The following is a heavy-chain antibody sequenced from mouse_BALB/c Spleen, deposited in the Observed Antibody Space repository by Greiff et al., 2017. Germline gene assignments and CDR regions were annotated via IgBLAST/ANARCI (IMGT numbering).Heavy chain of an antibody. CDR3: ASLYGYDDAMDY. V-gene: IGHV3-2*02. CDR1: GYSITSDYA. J-gene: IGHJ4*01. D-gene: IGHD2-2*01. CDR2: ISYSGST. Sequence: EVKLVESGPGLVKPSQSLSLTCTVTGYSITSDYAWNWIRQFPGNKLEWMGYISYSGSTSYNPSLKSRISITRDTSKNQFFLQLNSVTTEDTATYYCASLYGYDDAMDYWGQGTSVTVSS.